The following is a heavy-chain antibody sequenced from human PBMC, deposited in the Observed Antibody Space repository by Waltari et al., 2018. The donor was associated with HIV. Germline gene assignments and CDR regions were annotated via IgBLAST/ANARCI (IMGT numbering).Heavy chain of an antibody. Sequence: QLQLQESGPGLVKPSETLSLTCTVSGGSISSSSYYWGWIRQPPGKGLEWIGSIYYSGSTDYNPSRKSRVTISVDTSKNQFSLKRSSVTAADTAVYYCASEGGGSSNWFDPWGQGTLVTVSS. CDR2: IYYSGST. J-gene: IGHJ5*02. D-gene: IGHD1-26*01. CDR1: GGSISSSSYY. V-gene: IGHV4-39*07. CDR3: ASEGGGSSNWFDP.